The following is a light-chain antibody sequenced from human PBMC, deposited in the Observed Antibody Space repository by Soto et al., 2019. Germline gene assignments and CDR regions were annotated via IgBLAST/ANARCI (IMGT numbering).Light chain of an antibody. CDR1: QSVSSSY. CDR2: GAS. Sequence: EIVLTQSPGTLSLSPGARATLSCRASQSVSSSYLAWYQQKPGQAPRLLIYGASSRATGIPDRFSGSGSGTDFTLTISRLEPEDFAVYYCQQYGRSQGFGQGTRLEIK. J-gene: IGKJ5*01. V-gene: IGKV3-20*01. CDR3: QQYGRSQG.